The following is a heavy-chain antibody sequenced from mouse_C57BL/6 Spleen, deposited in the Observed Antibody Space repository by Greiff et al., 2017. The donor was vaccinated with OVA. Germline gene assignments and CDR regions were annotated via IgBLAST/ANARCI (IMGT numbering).Heavy chain of an antibody. CDR2: INPNNGGT. D-gene: IGHD1-1*01. Sequence: EVQLQQSGPELVKPGASVKISCKASGYTFTDYYMNWVKQSHGKSLEWIGDINPNNGGTSYNQKFKGKATLTVDKSSSPAYMELRSLTSEDSAVYYCARALITTVVARGVYFDYWGQGTTLTVSS. J-gene: IGHJ2*01. V-gene: IGHV1-26*01. CDR3: ARALITTVVARGVYFDY. CDR1: GYTFTDYY.